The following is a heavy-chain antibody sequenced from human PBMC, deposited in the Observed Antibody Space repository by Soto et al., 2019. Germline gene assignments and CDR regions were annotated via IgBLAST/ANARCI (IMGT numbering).Heavy chain of an antibody. CDR3: AKNQERELPRVVDF. D-gene: IGHD1-7*01. Sequence: GGSLRLSCATSGLTFSNYAMSWVRQAPGGGLEWVSSMSGSSSTTYYADSVKGRFTISRDRSKNTLYLQMSSLRAEDTALYYCAKNQERELPRVVDFWGQGTLVTAPQ. J-gene: IGHJ4*02. V-gene: IGHV3-23*01. CDR1: GLTFSNYA. CDR2: MSGSSSTT.